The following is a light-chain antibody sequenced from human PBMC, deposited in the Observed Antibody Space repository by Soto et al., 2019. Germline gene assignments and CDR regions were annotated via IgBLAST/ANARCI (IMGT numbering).Light chain of an antibody. CDR2: GAS. V-gene: IGKV3D-15*01. Sequence: EIVMTQSPASLSVSPVERVTLSCRASQSVSSNLAWYQQKPGQAPRLLIYGASTRATGIPARFSGSGSGTEFTLTISSLQSEDFAVYYCQQYNNWPPLTFGGGTKVDIK. CDR1: QSVSSN. CDR3: QQYNNWPPLT. J-gene: IGKJ4*01.